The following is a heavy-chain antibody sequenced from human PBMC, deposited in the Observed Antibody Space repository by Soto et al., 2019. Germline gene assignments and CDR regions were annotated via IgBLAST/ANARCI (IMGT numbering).Heavy chain of an antibody. Sequence: SETLSLTCSVSGGSFTSDNYYWGWIRQPPGEGLEWLGSMYYTGSFHYNPSLKGRVAISVDTSKSRFSLRLTSVTAADTAVYYCVRTYSRGWYPSYYFD. CDR3: VRTYSRGWYPSYYFD. CDR2: MYYTGSF. J-gene: IGHJ4*01. CDR1: GGSFTSDNYY. V-gene: IGHV4-39*01. D-gene: IGHD6-19*01.